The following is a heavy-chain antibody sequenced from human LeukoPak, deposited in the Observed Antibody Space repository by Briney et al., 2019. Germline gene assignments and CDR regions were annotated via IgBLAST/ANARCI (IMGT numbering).Heavy chain of an antibody. Sequence: SETLSLTCTVSGGSISSYYWSWIRQPPGKGLEWIGYIYYSRSTNYNPSLKSRVTISVDTSKNQFSLKLSSVTAADTAVHYCASGVPDYDSSGYYLYYWGQGTLVTVSS. CDR1: GGSISSYY. CDR2: IYYSRST. J-gene: IGHJ4*02. V-gene: IGHV4-59*08. D-gene: IGHD3-22*01. CDR3: ASGVPDYDSSGYYLYY.